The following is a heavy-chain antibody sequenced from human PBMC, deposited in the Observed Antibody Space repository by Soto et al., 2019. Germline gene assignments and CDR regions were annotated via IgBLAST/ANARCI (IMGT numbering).Heavy chain of an antibody. Sequence: QVQLQESGPGLVKPSETLSLTCTVSGDSVTSVSDYWSWIRQPPGKGLEWIGYIYYRGSADYNPSLGSRVTISIGTSKNQFSLKLTSVTAADTAVYYCARGVGFGYYYYHMDLWGQGTTVTVSS. CDR2: IYYRGSA. J-gene: IGHJ6*02. CDR3: ARGVGFGYYYYHMDL. CDR1: GDSVTSVSDY. D-gene: IGHD3-10*01. V-gene: IGHV4-61*01.